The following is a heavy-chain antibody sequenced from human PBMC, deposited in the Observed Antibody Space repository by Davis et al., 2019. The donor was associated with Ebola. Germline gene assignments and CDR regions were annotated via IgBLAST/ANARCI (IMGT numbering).Heavy chain of an antibody. CDR3: ARSRFLEWLLADY. CDR2: INHSGST. V-gene: IGHV4-34*01. J-gene: IGHJ4*02. Sequence: SETLSLTCAVYGGSFSGYYWSWIRQPPGKGLEWIGEINHSGSTNYNPSLKSRVTISVDTSKNQFSLKLSSVTAADTAVYYCARSRFLEWLLADYWGQGTLVTVSS. D-gene: IGHD3-3*01. CDR1: GGSFSGYY.